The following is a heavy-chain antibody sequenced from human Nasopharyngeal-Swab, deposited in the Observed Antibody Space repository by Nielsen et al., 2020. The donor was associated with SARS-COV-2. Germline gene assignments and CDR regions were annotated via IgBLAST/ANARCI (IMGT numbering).Heavy chain of an antibody. Sequence: WIRQPPGKALEWLARIDGDDDTYYSTSLRTRLTISKDTSRNQVVLIMTNMDPVDTATYYCAGGSNSCYDAFDVWGQGTMVTVSS. V-gene: IGHV2-70*11. CDR3: AGGSNSCYDAFDV. CDR2: IDGDDDT. D-gene: IGHD6-13*01. J-gene: IGHJ3*01.